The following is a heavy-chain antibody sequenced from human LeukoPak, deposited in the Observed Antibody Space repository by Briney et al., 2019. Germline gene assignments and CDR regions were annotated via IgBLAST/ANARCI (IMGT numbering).Heavy chain of an antibody. J-gene: IGHJ6*03. CDR1: GYTFTSYG. CDR3: ARNRGFGELLSPYYYYYMDV. D-gene: IGHD3-10*01. V-gene: IGHV1-18*01. CDR2: ISAYNGNT. Sequence: GASVKVSCKASGYTFTSYGISWVRQAPGQGLEWMGWISAYNGNTNYAQKLQGRVTMTTDTSTSTAYMELRSLRSDDTAVYYCARNRGFGELLSPYYYYYMDVWGKGTTVTVSS.